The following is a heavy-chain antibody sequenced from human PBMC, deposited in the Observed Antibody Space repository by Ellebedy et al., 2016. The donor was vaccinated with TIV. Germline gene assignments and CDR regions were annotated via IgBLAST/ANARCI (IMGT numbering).Heavy chain of an antibody. CDR1: GFTFSSYT. CDR3: AKVVYYYDSSGYLYYYYGMDV. V-gene: IGHV3-33*06. D-gene: IGHD3-22*01. J-gene: IGHJ6*02. CDR2: IWYDGSNT. Sequence: GESLKISCAASGFTFSSYTMHWVRQAPGKGLEWVAVIWYDGSNTQYADSVRGRFTISRDDFKNTVYLQMNSLRAEDTAVYYCAKVVYYYDSSGYLYYYYGMDVWGQGTTVTVSS.